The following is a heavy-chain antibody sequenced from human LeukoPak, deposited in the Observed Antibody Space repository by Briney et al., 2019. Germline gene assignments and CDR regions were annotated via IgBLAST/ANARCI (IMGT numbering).Heavy chain of an antibody. J-gene: IGHJ4*02. CDR1: GGSFSGYY. CDR3: ARAGRYSSSWYNDY. CDR2: INHSGST. V-gene: IGHV4-34*01. D-gene: IGHD6-13*01. Sequence: SETLSLTCAVYGGSFSGYYWSWIRQPPGKGLEWIGEINHSGSTNYNPSLKSRVTISVDTSKNQFSLKLSSVTAADTAVYCCARAGRYSSSWYNDYWGQGTLVTVSS.